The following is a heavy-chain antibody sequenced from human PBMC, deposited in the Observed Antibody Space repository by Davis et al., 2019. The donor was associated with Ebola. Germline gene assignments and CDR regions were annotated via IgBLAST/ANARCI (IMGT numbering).Heavy chain of an antibody. CDR1: GYTFTSYY. D-gene: IGHD3-3*01. CDR3: ARDLLEWGLHN. CDR2: INPSGGGT. J-gene: IGHJ4*02. Sequence: ASVKVSCKASGYTFTSYYMHWVRQAPGQGLEWMGIINPSGGGTNYAQKFQGWVTMTRDTSISTAYMELSRLRSDDTAVYYCARDLLEWGLHNWGQGTLVTVSS. V-gene: IGHV1-2*04.